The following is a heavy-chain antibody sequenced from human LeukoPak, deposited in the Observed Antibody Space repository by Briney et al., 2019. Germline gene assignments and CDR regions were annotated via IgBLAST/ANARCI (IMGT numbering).Heavy chain of an antibody. CDR3: AKDREYYYGSGDYFDY. J-gene: IGHJ4*02. CDR2: IKQDGSEK. Sequence: GGSLRLSFAASGFTFSSYWMSWVRQAPGKGLEWVANIKQDGSEKYYVDSVKGRFTISRDNAKNSLYLQMNSLRAEDTAVYYCAKDREYYYGSGDYFDYWGQGTLVTASS. D-gene: IGHD3-10*01. CDR1: GFTFSSYW. V-gene: IGHV3-7*03.